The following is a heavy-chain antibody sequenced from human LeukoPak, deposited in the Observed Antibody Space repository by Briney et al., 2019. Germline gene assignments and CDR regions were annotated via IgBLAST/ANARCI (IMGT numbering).Heavy chain of an antibody. Sequence: ASVKVSCKASGYTFTGYYMHWVRQAPGQGLEGMGWINPNSGGTNYAKKVKGRVTMTRDTSISTAYMEMSRLRSDDTAVYYCARDRSGDGYCSGGSCYSGRDYWGQGTLVTVSS. D-gene: IGHD2-15*01. CDR3: ARDRSGDGYCSGGSCYSGRDY. CDR2: INPNSGGT. CDR1: GYTFTGYY. J-gene: IGHJ4*02. V-gene: IGHV1-2*02.